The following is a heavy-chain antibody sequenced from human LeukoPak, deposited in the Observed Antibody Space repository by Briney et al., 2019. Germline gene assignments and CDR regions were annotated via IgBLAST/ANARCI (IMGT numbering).Heavy chain of an antibody. Sequence: SETLSLTCTVSGGSISSYHWSWIRQPPGKGLEWIGFFYYSGSTIYNPSLKSRVTISVDTSKNQFSLKLSSVTAADTAVYYCARAPYGSATNNYYMDVWGKGTTVTVSS. CDR2: FYYSGST. J-gene: IGHJ6*03. CDR3: ARAPYGSATNNYYMDV. V-gene: IGHV4-59*01. D-gene: IGHD3-10*01. CDR1: GGSISSYH.